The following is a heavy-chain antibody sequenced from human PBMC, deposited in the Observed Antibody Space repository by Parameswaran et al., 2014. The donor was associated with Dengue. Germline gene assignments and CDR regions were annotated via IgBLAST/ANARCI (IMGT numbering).Heavy chain of an antibody. CDR1: GFTFSDYY. CDR2: ISSSGSTI. V-gene: IGHV3-11*01. D-gene: IGHD2-2*02. Sequence: SLKISCAASGFTFSDYYMSWIRQAPGKGLEWVSYISSSGSTIYYADSVKGRFTISRDNAKNSLYLQMNSLRAEDTAVYYCARDGYCSSTSCYTGYWGQGTLVTVSS. CDR3: ARDGYCSSTSCYTGY. J-gene: IGHJ4*02.